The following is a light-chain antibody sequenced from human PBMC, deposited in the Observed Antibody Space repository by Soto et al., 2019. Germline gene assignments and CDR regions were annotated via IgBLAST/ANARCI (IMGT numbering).Light chain of an antibody. CDR2: GAS. J-gene: IGKJ5*01. Sequence: EIVLTQSPGTLSLSPRERATLSCSASQSVFNNHIGWYQQKPGQAPRRLIFGASFRATGIPDRFSGSGSGTDHTLTISSLEPEDSAVYYCQQRSNWPITCGQGTRLEIK. V-gene: IGKV3D-20*02. CDR3: QQRSNWPIT. CDR1: QSVFNNH.